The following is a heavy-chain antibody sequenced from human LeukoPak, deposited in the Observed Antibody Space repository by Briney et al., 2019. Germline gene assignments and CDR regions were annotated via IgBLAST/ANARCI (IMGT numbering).Heavy chain of an antibody. CDR1: GFTVSSNY. J-gene: IGHJ5*02. D-gene: IGHD2-21*02. CDR3: ARIGDWVNWFDP. V-gene: IGHV3-53*01. Sequence: GGSLRLSCAASGFTVSSNYMSWVRQAPGKGLEWVSVIYSGGSTYYADSMKGRFTISRDNSKNTLYLQMNSLRAEDTAVYYCARIGDWVNWFDPWGQGTLVTVSS. CDR2: IYSGGST.